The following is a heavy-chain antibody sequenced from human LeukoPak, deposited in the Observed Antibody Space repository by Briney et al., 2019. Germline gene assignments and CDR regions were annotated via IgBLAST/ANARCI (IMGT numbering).Heavy chain of an antibody. CDR2: INSDGSST. Sequence: PGGSLRLSCAASGFTFSSYWMHWVRQAPGKGLVWVSRINSDGSSTSYADSVKGRFTISRDNAKNTLYLQMNSLRAEDTAVYYCARGPYDYGDYPYYFDYWGQGTLVTVSS. V-gene: IGHV3-74*01. D-gene: IGHD4-17*01. CDR1: GFTFSSYW. CDR3: ARGPYDYGDYPYYFDY. J-gene: IGHJ4*02.